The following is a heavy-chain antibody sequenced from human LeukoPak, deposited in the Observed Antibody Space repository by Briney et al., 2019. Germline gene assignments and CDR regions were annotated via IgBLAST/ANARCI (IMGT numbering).Heavy chain of an antibody. CDR3: ARDDPSMIAALHY. Sequence: GGSLRLSCAASGFTFSTYEMNWVRQAPGKGLEWVSAISGSGGSTYYADSVKGRFTISRDNAKNSVYLQMNSLRAEDTAVYYCARDDPSMIAALHYWGQGTLVTVSS. CDR1: GFTFSTYE. J-gene: IGHJ4*02. V-gene: IGHV3-21*01. D-gene: IGHD6-6*01. CDR2: ISGSGGST.